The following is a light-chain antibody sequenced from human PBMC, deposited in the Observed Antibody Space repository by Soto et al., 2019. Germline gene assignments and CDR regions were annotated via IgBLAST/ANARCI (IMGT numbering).Light chain of an antibody. Sequence: DIQMTQSPSSVSASVGDRVTITCRASQNINSWLGWYQQRPGKAPKLLIYAASSLQGGVPSRFSGSGSGTDFSLTISSLQPEDFATYYCQQASSSPWTFGQGTKVDI. J-gene: IGKJ1*01. CDR1: QNINSW. CDR3: QQASSSPWT. CDR2: AAS. V-gene: IGKV1-12*01.